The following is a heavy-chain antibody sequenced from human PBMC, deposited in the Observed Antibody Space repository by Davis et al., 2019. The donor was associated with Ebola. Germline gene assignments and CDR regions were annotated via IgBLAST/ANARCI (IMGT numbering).Heavy chain of an antibody. D-gene: IGHD6-19*01. CDR1: GFTFSSYS. Sequence: GESLKISCAASGFTFSSYSMNWVRQAPGKGLEWVSSISSSSSYIYYADSVKGRFTISRDNAKNMLYLQMNSLRAEDTAIYYCASAISVGGHKWGQGTLVTVSS. J-gene: IGHJ4*02. V-gene: IGHV3-21*01. CDR3: ASAISVGGHK. CDR2: ISSSSSYI.